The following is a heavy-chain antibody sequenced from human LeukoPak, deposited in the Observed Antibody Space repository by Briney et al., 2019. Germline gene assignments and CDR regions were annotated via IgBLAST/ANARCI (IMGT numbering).Heavy chain of an antibody. CDR3: ARDKAFLGYYDTSGYFQQWFDS. J-gene: IGHJ5*01. CDR1: GYTFTSYG. D-gene: IGHD3-22*01. Sequence: ASVKLSCKASGYTFTSYGITWVRQAPGQGLEWMGWISPYNGDTHYAQKFQDRVTMTTDTSTSTAYMDLRSLGFDDTAVYYCARDKAFLGYYDTSGYFQQWFDSWGQGTLVTVSS. CDR2: ISPYNGDT. V-gene: IGHV1-18*01.